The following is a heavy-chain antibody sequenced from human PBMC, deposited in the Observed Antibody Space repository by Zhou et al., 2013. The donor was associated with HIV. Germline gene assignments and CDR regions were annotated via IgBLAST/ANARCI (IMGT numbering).Heavy chain of an antibody. CDR3: ATDQYNMDV. Sequence: QVQLQESGPGLVKPSETLSLTCTVSGGSINTYYWTWIRQPAGKGLEWIGRIYTSGSTDYNPSLKSRVTMSLDTSKRQVSLKLSSVTAADTAVYYCATDQYNMDVWGKGATGHRFL. V-gene: IGHV4-4*07. CDR2: IYTSGST. CDR1: GGSINTYY. J-gene: IGHJ6*03.